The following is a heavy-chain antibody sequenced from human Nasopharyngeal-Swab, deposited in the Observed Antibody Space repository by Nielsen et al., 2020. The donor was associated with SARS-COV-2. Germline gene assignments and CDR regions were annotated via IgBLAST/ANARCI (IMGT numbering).Heavy chain of an antibody. D-gene: IGHD2-21*01. CDR1: GFIFNTYA. CDR3: AKACDCCDDSGEYYHYYGMDV. Sequence: GESLKISCSASGFIFNTYAMNWVRQAPGRGLEWVSAISGADDSTKYADSVKGRFTISRDNSKNTLDLQMNSLRAEDTAMYYCAKACDCCDDSGEYYHYYGMDVWGQGTSVTVS. J-gene: IGHJ6*02. CDR2: ISGADDST. V-gene: IGHV3-23*01.